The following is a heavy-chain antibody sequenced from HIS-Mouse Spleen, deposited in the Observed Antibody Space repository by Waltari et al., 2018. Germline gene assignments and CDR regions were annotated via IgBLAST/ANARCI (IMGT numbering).Heavy chain of an antibody. Sequence: QVQLVQSGAEVKKPGASVKVSCKASVDTFTSYDITWVRQATGQGLEWMGWMNPNSGNTGYAQKFQGRVTMTRNTSISTAYMELSSLRSEDTAVYYCARGHDYSNYFDYWGQGTLVTVSS. CDR3: ARGHDYSNYFDY. CDR2: MNPNSGNT. CDR1: VDTFTSYD. D-gene: IGHD4-4*01. V-gene: IGHV1-8*01. J-gene: IGHJ4*02.